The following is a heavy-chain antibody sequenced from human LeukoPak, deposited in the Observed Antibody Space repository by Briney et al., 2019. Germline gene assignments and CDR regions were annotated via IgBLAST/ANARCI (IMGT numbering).Heavy chain of an antibody. CDR3: ARGQITMVRGPYNWFDP. CDR1: GFTFSSYA. D-gene: IGHD3-10*01. CDR2: ISGSGGST. Sequence: PGGSLRLSCAASGFTFSSYAMSWVRQAPGKGLEWVSAISGSGGSTYYADSVKGRFTISRDNSKNSLYLQMNSLRAEDTAVYYCARGQITMVRGPYNWFDPWGQGTLVTVSS. V-gene: IGHV3-23*01. J-gene: IGHJ5*02.